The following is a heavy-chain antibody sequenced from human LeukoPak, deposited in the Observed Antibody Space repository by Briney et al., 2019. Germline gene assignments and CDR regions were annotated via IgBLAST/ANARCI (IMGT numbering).Heavy chain of an antibody. D-gene: IGHD6-19*01. CDR2: ISGSGGST. CDR1: GFTFSSYA. Sequence: AGGSLRLSCAAPGFTFSSYAMSWVRQAPGKGLEWVSAISGSGGSTYYADSVKGRFTISRDNSKNTLYLQMNSLRAEDTAVYYCAKNSPGIAVAGLIDYWGQGTLVTVSS. V-gene: IGHV3-23*01. CDR3: AKNSPGIAVAGLIDY. J-gene: IGHJ4*02.